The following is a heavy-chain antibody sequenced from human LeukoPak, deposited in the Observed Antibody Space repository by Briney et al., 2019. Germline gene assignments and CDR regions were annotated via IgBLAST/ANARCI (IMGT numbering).Heavy chain of an antibody. CDR2: ISGSGGST. CDR1: GFTFSSYA. D-gene: IGHD1-1*01. Sequence: GGSLRLSCAASGFTFSSYAMSWVRQAPGKGLEWVSAISGSGGSTYYADSVKGRFTISRDNSKNILYLQMNSLRAEDTAVFYCAKDWNWTIDYWGQGTLVTVSS. CDR3: AKDWNWTIDY. V-gene: IGHV3-23*01. J-gene: IGHJ4*02.